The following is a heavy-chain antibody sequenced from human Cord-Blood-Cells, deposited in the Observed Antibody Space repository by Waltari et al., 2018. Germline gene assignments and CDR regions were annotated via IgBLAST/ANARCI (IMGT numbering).Heavy chain of an antibody. CDR1: GFTFSSYG. CDR3: AREGLWEQLLVY. CDR2: ILYDGSNK. D-gene: IGHD1-26*01. J-gene: IGHJ4*02. Sequence: QVQLVESGGGVVQPGRSLRLSCVACGFTFSSYGIRCVRQAPGKGAEGVEVILYDGSNKSYADSVKGLFTIARDNSKNTLYLQMSSLRAEDTAVYYCAREGLWEQLLVYWVQGTLVTVSS. V-gene: IGHV3-33*01.